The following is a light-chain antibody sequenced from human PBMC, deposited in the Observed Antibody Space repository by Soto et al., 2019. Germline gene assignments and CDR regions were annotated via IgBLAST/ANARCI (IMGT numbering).Light chain of an antibody. CDR3: QQNGRS. J-gene: IGKJ3*01. CDR2: GAS. V-gene: IGKV3-20*01. Sequence: EIVLTQSPATLSLSPGERATLSCRASQSVTSTYLGWYQQKPGQAPRLLIYGASNRATGISDRFSGSGSGTDFTLTISRPEPEDFAVYYCQQNGRSFGPGTKVDLK. CDR1: QSVTSTY.